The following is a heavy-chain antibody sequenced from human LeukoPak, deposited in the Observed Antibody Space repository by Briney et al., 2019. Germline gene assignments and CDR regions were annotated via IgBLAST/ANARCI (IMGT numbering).Heavy chain of an antibody. Sequence: GASVKASCKASGYTFTGYYMHWVRQAPGQGLEWMGWINPNSGGTNYAQKFQGRVTMTRDTSISTAYMELSRLRSDDTAVYYCARVRIAARLPFDYWGQGTLVTVSS. CDR2: INPNSGGT. V-gene: IGHV1-2*02. CDR1: GYTFTGYY. J-gene: IGHJ4*02. D-gene: IGHD6-6*01. CDR3: ARVRIAARLPFDY.